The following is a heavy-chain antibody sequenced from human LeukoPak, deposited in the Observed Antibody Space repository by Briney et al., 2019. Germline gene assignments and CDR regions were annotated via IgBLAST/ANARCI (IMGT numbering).Heavy chain of an antibody. CDR1: GGSISSGGYY. D-gene: IGHD3-22*01. J-gene: IGHJ5*02. Sequence: SQTLSLTCTVSGGSISSGGYYWSWIRQPPGKGLEWIGYIYHSGSTYYNPSLKSRVTISVDRSKNQFSLKLSSVTAADTAVYYCARGSGYYDSSGYYYVVDPWGQGTLVTVSS. CDR2: IYHSGST. V-gene: IGHV4-30-2*01. CDR3: ARGSGYYDSSGYYYVVDP.